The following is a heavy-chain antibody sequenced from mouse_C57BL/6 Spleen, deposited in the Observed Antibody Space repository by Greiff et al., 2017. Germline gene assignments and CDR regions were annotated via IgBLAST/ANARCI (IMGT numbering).Heavy chain of an antibody. J-gene: IGHJ4*01. Sequence: QVQLQQPGTELVKPGASVKLSCKASGYTFTSYWMHWVKQRPGQGLEWIGNINPSNGGTNYNEKFKSKATLTVDKSSSTAYMQLSSLTSEDSAVYYCAREEYYGSSSYYAMDYWGQGTSVTVSS. D-gene: IGHD1-1*01. CDR3: AREEYYGSSSYYAMDY. CDR1: GYTFTSYW. CDR2: INPSNGGT. V-gene: IGHV1-53*01.